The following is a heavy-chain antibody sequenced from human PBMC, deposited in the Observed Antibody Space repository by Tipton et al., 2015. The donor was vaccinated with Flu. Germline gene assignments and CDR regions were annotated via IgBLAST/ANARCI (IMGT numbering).Heavy chain of an antibody. CDR1: GGSISSSSDY. J-gene: IGHJ4*02. D-gene: IGHD2-2*01. CDR3: ARDPSLGMPDYFDY. Sequence: TLSLTCTVSGGSISSSSDYWSWIRQPAGKGLEWIGRIYISGSTNYNPSLKSRVTISVDTSKNQFSLKLTSVTAADTAVYYCARDPSLGMPDYFDYWGQGTLVTASS. CDR2: IYISGST. V-gene: IGHV4-61*02.